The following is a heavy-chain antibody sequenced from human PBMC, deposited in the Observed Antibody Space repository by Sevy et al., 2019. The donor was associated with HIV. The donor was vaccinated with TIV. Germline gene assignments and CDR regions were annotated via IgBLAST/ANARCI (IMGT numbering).Heavy chain of an antibody. CDR3: ARERERGLYYYDSSAYLY. Sequence: GGSLRLSCAASGFTFSGYSMNWVRQAPGKGLEWVSSITSSSSYIYYADSLKGRFTISRDNAKNSLYLQMNSLRAEDTTVYYCARERERGLYYYDSSAYLYWGQGTLVTVSS. CDR2: ITSSSSYI. D-gene: IGHD3-22*01. V-gene: IGHV3-21*01. J-gene: IGHJ4*02. CDR1: GFTFSGYS.